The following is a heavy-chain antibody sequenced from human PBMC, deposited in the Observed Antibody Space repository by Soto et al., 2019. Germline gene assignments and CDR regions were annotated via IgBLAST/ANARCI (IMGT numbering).Heavy chain of an antibody. Sequence: GGSLRLSCAASGFTFSNYGMNWVRQAPGKGLEWVSTISGSGGSTYYIDSVKGRFTISRDNPKNTLFLEMNSLRAEDTAVYYCATPVGRFALWSGNSYNDHYMDVWGKGTTVTVSS. J-gene: IGHJ6*03. CDR1: GFTFSNYG. V-gene: IGHV3-23*01. CDR3: ATPVGRFALWSGNSYNDHYMDV. D-gene: IGHD3-3*01. CDR2: ISGSGGST.